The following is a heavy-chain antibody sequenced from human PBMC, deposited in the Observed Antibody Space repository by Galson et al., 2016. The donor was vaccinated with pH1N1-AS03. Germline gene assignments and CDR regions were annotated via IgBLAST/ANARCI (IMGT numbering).Heavy chain of an antibody. J-gene: IGHJ4*02. CDR3: VKGAGRYSRSWYFDY. CDR2: ISRDSVNI. Sequence: SLRLSCAASGFTFGDYVMHWVRQAPGKGLEWVSGISRDSVNIGYADSVEGRFTTSRDNAKNTLYLQMNSLRPEDTALYYCVKGAGRYSRSWYFDYWGQGTLVTVSS. V-gene: IGHV3-9*01. D-gene: IGHD6-13*01. CDR1: GFTFGDYV.